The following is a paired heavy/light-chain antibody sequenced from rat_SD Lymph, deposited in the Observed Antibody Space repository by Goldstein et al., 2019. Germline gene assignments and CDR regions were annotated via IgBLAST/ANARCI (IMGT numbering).Light chain of an antibody. CDR3: LQSYSTPRT. J-gene: IGKJ1*01. Sequence: DIQMTQSPASLSASLEEIVTITCKASQGIDDYLSWYQQKPGKSPQLLIYDATSLADGVPSRFSGSRSGTQYSLKISRPQVDDSGIYYCLQSYSTPRTFGGGTKLELK. CDR1: QGIDDY. V-gene: IGKV12S16*01. CDR2: DAT.
Heavy chain of an antibody. J-gene: IGHJ1*01. Sequence: EVQLVESGGGLVQPGRSLKLSCAASGFTFSNYYMAWVRQAPTKGLEWVASITNSGGSTYYRDSVKGRFTISRDNAKSTLYLQMDSLRSEDTATYYCTRDITTYWYFDFWGPGTMVTVSS. V-gene: IGHV5S23*01. CDR1: GFTFSNYY. CDR3: TRDITTYWYFDF. D-gene: IGHD1-10*01. CDR2: ITNSGGST.